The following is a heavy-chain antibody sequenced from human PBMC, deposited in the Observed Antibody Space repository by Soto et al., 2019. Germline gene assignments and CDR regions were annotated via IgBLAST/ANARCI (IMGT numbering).Heavy chain of an antibody. D-gene: IGHD3-10*01. CDR1: GGSFGGYY. J-gene: IGHJ4*02. CDR3: ARGLVRGVIISVNYFDY. Sequence: PSETLSLTCAVYGGSFGGYYWSWIRQPPGKGLEWIGEINHSGSTNYNPSLKSRVTISVDTSKNQFSLKLSSVTAADTAVYYCARGLVRGVIISVNYFDYWGQGTLVTVSS. CDR2: INHSGST. V-gene: IGHV4-34*01.